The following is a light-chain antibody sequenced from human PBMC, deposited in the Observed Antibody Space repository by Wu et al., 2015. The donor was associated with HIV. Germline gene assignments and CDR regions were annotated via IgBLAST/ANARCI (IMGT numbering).Light chain of an antibody. Sequence: IVMTQSPATLSASPGERATLSCRASQTLSSNVAWYQQKPGQAPRLLIYGASTRATGIPAGFSGSVSGTEFTLTITSLQSEDFAVYYCHQYNDWPRTFGQGTRVEFK. CDR1: QTLSSN. CDR3: HQYNDWPRT. V-gene: IGKV3-15*01. J-gene: IGKJ1*01. CDR2: GAS.